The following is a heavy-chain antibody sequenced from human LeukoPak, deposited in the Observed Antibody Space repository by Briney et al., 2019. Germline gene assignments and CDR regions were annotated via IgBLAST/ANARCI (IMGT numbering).Heavy chain of an antibody. CDR1: GGTFSSYA. J-gene: IGHJ4*02. CDR2: IIPIFGTA. V-gene: IGHV1-69*05. CDR3: ARGYDYVWGSHDY. D-gene: IGHD3-16*01. Sequence: GASVKVSCKASGGTFSSYAISWVRQAPGQGLEWMGGIIPIFGTANYAQKLQGRVTMTTDTSTSTAYMELRSLRSDDTAVYYCARGYDYVWGSHDYWGQGTLVTVSS.